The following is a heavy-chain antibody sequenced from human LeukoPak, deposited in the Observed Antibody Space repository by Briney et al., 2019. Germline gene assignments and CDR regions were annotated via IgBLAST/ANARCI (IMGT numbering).Heavy chain of an antibody. Sequence: GGSLRLSCAASGFTFDDYAMHWVRQAPGKGLEWVSLISGGGATTFYADSVKGRFTISRDNSKNTLYLQLSSLRAEDTAVYYCAKSTGYSTTGRDFDSWGRGTLVTVSS. J-gene: IGHJ4*02. CDR3: AKSTGYSTTGRDFDS. CDR1: GFTFDDYA. D-gene: IGHD6-13*01. V-gene: IGHV3-23*01. CDR2: ISGGGATT.